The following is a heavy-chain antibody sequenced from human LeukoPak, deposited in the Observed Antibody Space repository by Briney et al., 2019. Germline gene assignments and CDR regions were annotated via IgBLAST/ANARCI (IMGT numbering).Heavy chain of an antibody. CDR2: IYGGGAT. Sequence: GGSLRLSCAAPVGTVSSNYMVSIRRARGRVLEWVSIIYGGGATYYADSVKGRFTISRDNPKNPLYLQMNSLRVDDTALYYCVLITGSGYWGQGTLVTVSS. D-gene: IGHD3-16*01. CDR1: VGTVSSNY. J-gene: IGHJ4*02. CDR3: VLITGSGY. V-gene: IGHV3-66*01.